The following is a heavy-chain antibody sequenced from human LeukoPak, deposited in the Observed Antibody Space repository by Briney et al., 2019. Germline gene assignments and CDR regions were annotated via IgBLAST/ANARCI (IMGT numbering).Heavy chain of an antibody. V-gene: IGHV4-61*02. D-gene: IGHD3-3*01. CDR3: ARVTQMDFWSGYSYYFDY. CDR2: IYTSGST. CDR1: GGSISSGSYY. J-gene: IGHJ4*02. Sequence: PSETLSLTSTVSGGSISSGSYYWSWIRQPAGKGLEWIGRIYTSGSTNYNPSLKSRVTISVDTSKNQFSLKLSSVTAADTAVYYCARVTQMDFWSGYSYYFDYWGQGTLVTVSS.